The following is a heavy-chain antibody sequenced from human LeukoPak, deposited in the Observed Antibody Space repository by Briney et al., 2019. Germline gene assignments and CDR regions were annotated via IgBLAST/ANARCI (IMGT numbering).Heavy chain of an antibody. D-gene: IGHD1-26*01. CDR2: ISGSGGST. V-gene: IGHV3-23*01. CDR1: GFTFSSYA. Sequence: QPGGSLRLSCAASGFTFSSYAMSWVRQAPGKGLEWVSGISGSGGSTYLADSVKGRFTISRDNSKSTLYLQMNSLRAEDTAVYYRAKPDTGRRGYGGQGTLVTVSS. CDR3: AKPDTGRRGY. J-gene: IGHJ4*02.